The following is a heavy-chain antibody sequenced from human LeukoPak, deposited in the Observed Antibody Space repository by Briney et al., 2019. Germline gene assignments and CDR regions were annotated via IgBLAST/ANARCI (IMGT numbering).Heavy chain of an antibody. V-gene: IGHV4-39*01. CDR1: GGSISSSSNY. Sequence: KPSETLSLTCTVSGGSISSSSNYWGWIRQPPGKGLEWIGSMYYSGSTYYNPSLRSRVTISLDTSKNQFSLKLNSVTAADTAVYFCATSDGTSTYYYYMHVWGKGTTVTVSS. J-gene: IGHJ6*03. CDR2: MYYSGST. D-gene: IGHD6-13*01. CDR3: ATSDGTSTYYYYMHV.